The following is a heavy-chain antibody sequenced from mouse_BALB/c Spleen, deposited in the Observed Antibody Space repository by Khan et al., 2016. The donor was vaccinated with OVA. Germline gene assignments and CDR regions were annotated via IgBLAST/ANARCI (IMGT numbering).Heavy chain of an antibody. V-gene: IGHV3-5*02. Sequence: EVQLVESGPGLVKPSQTVSLTCTVTGISITSGNYRWSWIRQFPGNKLEWIGNIYYSGTVTYNPSLTSRTTITRDTSKNQFFLEMNSLTAEDTATYYGARDYGSFYWFFDVWGAGTTVTVSS. CDR3: ARDYGSFYWFFDV. CDR1: GISITSGNYR. J-gene: IGHJ1*01. CDR2: IYYSGTV. D-gene: IGHD1-1*01.